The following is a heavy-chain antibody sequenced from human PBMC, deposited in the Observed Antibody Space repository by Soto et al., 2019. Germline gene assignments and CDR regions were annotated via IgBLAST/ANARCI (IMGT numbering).Heavy chain of an antibody. CDR3: ARGPGLYYDILTGPFNYGMEV. CDR1: GGSISRGGYS. D-gene: IGHD3-9*01. V-gene: IGHV4-30-2*01. J-gene: IGHJ6*02. Sequence: SETLSLTCAVSGGSISRGGYSWSWIRQPPGKGLEWIGYIYHSGSTYYNPSLKSRVTISVDRSKNQFSLKLSSVTAADTAVYYCARGPGLYYDILTGPFNYGMEVWGQGTTVTVSS. CDR2: IYHSGST.